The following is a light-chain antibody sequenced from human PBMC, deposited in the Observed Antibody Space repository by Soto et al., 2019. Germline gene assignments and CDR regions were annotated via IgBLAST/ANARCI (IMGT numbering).Light chain of an antibody. CDR3: QEYNNWPRT. J-gene: IGKJ1*01. CDR2: ATS. Sequence: EIVLTQSPGTLSLSPGDTATLSCRASQTVTSDYLAWFQQRPGQAPRLLIFATSRTATGIPARFSGGGYGTEVTLTISILQSEEFAVYYCQEYNNWPRTFGQGTKV. CDR1: QTVTSD. V-gene: IGKV3-15*01.